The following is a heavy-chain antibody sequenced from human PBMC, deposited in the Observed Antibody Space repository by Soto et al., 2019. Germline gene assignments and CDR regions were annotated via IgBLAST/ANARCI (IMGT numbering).Heavy chain of an antibody. J-gene: IGHJ6*02. V-gene: IGHV4-61*01. Sequence: SETLSLTCTVSGGSVSSGSYYWSWIRQPPGKGLEWIGYIYYSGSTNYNPSLKSRVTISVDTSKNQFSLKLSSATAADTAVYYCARDGGIAAAGWRYYYYYGMDVWGQGTTVTVSS. CDR3: ARDGGIAAAGWRYYYYYGMDV. CDR2: IYYSGST. CDR1: GGSVSSGSYY. D-gene: IGHD6-13*01.